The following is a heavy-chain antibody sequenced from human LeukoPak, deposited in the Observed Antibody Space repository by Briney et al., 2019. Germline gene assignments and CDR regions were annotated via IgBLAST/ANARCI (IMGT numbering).Heavy chain of an antibody. CDR2: IYYSGST. D-gene: IGHD3-10*01. CDR3: ARDHGSGSAIDY. V-gene: IGHV4-59*01. CDR1: GGSISSYY. J-gene: IGHJ4*02. Sequence: SETLSLTCTVSGGSISSYYWSWIRQPPGKGLEWIGYIYYSGSTNYNPSLKSRVTIPVDTSKNQFSLKLSSVTAADTAVYYCARDHGSGSAIDYWGQGTLVTVSS.